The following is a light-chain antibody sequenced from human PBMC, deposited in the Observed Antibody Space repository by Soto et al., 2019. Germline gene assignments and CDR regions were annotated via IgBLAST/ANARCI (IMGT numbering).Light chain of an antibody. CDR2: DNT. CDR1: SSNIGAGYD. CDR3: QSYDNSLSGVL. Sequence: QSVLTQPPSVSGAPGQRVTISCTGSSSNIGAGYDVHWYQHLPGTAPKLLIYDNTNRPSGVPDRFSGSKSGASASLAITGLQAEDEADYYCQSYDNSLSGVLFGGGTKLTLL. V-gene: IGLV1-40*01. J-gene: IGLJ2*01.